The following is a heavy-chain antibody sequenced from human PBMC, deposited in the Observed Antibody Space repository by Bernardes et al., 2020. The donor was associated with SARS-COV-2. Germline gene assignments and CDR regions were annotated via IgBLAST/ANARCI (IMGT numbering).Heavy chain of an antibody. V-gene: IGHV3-7*03. CDR3: ARDVSGTYWRHYFDY. J-gene: IGHJ4*02. CDR2: INQDGSEK. Sequence: GGSLRLSCAASGFTFSTFWMTWVRQAPGKGLEWVANINQDGSEKYYVDSVKGRFTISRDNAKNSLYLQMNSLRADDTAVYFCARDVSGTYWRHYFDYWGQGSLVTVSS. CDR1: GFTFSTFW. D-gene: IGHD1-26*01.